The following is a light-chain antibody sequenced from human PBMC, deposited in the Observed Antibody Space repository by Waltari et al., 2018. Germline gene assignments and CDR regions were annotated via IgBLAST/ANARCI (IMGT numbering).Light chain of an antibody. CDR2: YSI. Sequence: QSALAQPDSVSGSPGQSITTSCTGTSSDVGGYHYVSWYQQYPGKAPNVIIYYSINRPSGVSNRFSGSKSGNSASLTISGLQAEDEADYYCGSFISSTTGIFGGGTRLTVL. V-gene: IGLV2-14*03. CDR3: GSFISSTTGI. CDR1: SSDVGGYHY. J-gene: IGLJ2*01.